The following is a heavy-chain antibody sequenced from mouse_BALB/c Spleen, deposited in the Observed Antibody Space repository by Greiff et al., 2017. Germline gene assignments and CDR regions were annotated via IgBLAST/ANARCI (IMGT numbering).Heavy chain of an antibody. D-gene: IGHD1-1*01. CDR3: ARNPETYYGYYIDY. Sequence: VMLVASGPGLVAPSQSLSITCTVSGFSLSRYSVHWVRQPPGKGLEWLGMIWGGGSTDYNTALNSRLSISKDNSTSQVFLKMNSLQTDDTAMYYWARNPETYYGYYIDYWGQGTTLTVAA. V-gene: IGHV2-6-4*01. J-gene: IGHJ2*01. CDR1: GFSLSRYS. CDR2: IWGGGST.